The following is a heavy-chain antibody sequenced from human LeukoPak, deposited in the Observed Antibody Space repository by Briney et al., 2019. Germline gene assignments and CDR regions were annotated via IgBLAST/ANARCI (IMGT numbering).Heavy chain of an antibody. Sequence: GASVKVSCKASGYTFTGYYMHWVRQAPGQGLEWMGWINPNSGGTNYAQKFQGRVTMTRDTSISTAYMELSRLRSDDTAVYYCARGGNYYDSSGYHNWFDPWGQGTLVTVSS. CDR3: ARGGNYYDSSGYHNWFDP. CDR1: GYTFTGYY. D-gene: IGHD3-22*01. CDR2: INPNSGGT. V-gene: IGHV1-2*02. J-gene: IGHJ5*02.